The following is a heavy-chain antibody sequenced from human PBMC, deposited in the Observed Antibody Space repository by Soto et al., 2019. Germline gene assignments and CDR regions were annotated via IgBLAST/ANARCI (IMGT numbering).Heavy chain of an antibody. Sequence: ASVKVSCKASGYTFTGYYMHWVRQAPGQGLEWMGWINPNSGGTNYAQKFQGWVTMTRDTSISTAYMELSRLRSDDTAVYYCARVGFGVVLTHHPNPTPCDYWGQGTLVTVSS. D-gene: IGHD3-3*01. CDR1: GYTFTGYY. CDR3: ARVGFGVVLTHHPNPTPCDY. CDR2: INPNSGGT. J-gene: IGHJ4*02. V-gene: IGHV1-2*04.